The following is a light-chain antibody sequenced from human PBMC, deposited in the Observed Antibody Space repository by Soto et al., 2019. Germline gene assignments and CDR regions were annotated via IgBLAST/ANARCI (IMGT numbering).Light chain of an antibody. CDR2: AAS. Sequence: DIQMTQSPSSLSASVGDRVTITCRASQSISSYLNWYQQKPGKAPTLLIYAASTLQSGVPSRFSGSGSGTDFTLTISSLQPEDFATYYCRQSYSTPRTFGGGTKVGIK. CDR3: RQSYSTPRT. J-gene: IGKJ4*01. V-gene: IGKV1-39*01. CDR1: QSISSY.